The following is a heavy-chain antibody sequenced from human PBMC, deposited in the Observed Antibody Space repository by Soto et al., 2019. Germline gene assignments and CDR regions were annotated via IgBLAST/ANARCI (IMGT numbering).Heavy chain of an antibody. V-gene: IGHV4-39*01. D-gene: IGHD2-2*01. CDR2: IYYSGST. Sequence: QLQLQESGPGLVKPSETLSLTCTVSGGSISSRSYYWGWIRQPPGKGLEWIGSIYYSGSTYYNPSLKSRVTKAVDTAKNQYSLKRSAVTAADTAVCYCARILGYCSSTSCQASGMDVWGQGTTVTVSS. J-gene: IGHJ6*02. CDR3: ARILGYCSSTSCQASGMDV. CDR1: GGSISSRSYY.